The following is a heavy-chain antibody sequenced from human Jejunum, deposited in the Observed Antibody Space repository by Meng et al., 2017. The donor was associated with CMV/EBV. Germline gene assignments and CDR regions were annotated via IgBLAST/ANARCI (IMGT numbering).Heavy chain of an antibody. CDR3: ARVEVGITSGDY. CDR2: ISAYNGNT. J-gene: IGHJ4*02. V-gene: IGHV1-18*01. Sequence: QAQWVQSGGEVKKPGASLKVSCKASGYTFTNYGITWVRQAPGQGLEWMGWISAYNGNTNYAQTLQGRVTMTTDTSTSTAYMELRSLRSDDTAVYYCARVEVGITSGDYWGQGTLVTASS. D-gene: IGHD1-26*01. CDR1: GYTFTNYG.